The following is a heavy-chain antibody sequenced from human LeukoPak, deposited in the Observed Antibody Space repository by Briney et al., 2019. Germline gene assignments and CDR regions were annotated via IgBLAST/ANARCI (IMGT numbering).Heavy chain of an antibody. CDR2: IWDDGSYK. CDR1: GFSFSNYG. D-gene: IGHD1-26*01. Sequence: PGGSLRLSCAASGFSFSNYGMHWVRQAPGKGLEWVAVIWDDGSYKYYADSVKGRFTISRDNSKNTLYLQITSLRAEDTAVYYCAKPTSGSGSFLIDYWGQGTLVTASS. CDR3: AKPTSGSGSFLIDY. V-gene: IGHV3-33*06. J-gene: IGHJ4*02.